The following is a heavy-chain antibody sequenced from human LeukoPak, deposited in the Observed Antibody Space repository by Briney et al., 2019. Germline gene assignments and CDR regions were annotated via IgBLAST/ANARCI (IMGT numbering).Heavy chain of an antibody. J-gene: IGHJ4*02. CDR3: TRYSGRTDY. V-gene: IGHV3-49*03. Sequence: GGSLRLSCTSSGFTFGTYAVSWFRQAPGKGLEWAAFIRSKTYGGTTEYAASVKGRFTISRDDSKSIAYLQMNSLKTEDTAVYYCTRYSGRTDYWGQGTLVSVSS. CDR2: IRSKTYGGTT. CDR1: GFTFGTYA. D-gene: IGHD5-18*01.